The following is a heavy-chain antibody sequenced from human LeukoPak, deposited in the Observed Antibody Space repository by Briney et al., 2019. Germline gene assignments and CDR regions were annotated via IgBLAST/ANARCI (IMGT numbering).Heavy chain of an antibody. J-gene: IGHJ4*02. Sequence: SQTLSLTCAISGDSVSSNSAAWNWIRQSPSRGLEWLGRTYYRSKWYSDYAVSVKSRITINPDTSKNQFSLQVNSVTPEDTAVYYCVRDYFDSSGARRGFDYWGQGTLVTVSS. CDR1: GDSVSSNSAA. CDR3: VRDYFDSSGARRGFDY. D-gene: IGHD3-22*01. CDR2: TYYRSKWYS. V-gene: IGHV6-1*01.